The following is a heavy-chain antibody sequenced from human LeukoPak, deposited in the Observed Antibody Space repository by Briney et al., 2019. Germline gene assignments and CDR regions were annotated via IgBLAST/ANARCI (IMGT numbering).Heavy chain of an antibody. J-gene: IGHJ6*03. CDR1: GGSIGSGTSY. CDR3: ARRASDLISSPYYYYYYMDV. V-gene: IGHV4-39*01. D-gene: IGHD3-3*02. Sequence: SETLSLTCTVSGGSIGSGTSYWGWIRQPPGKGLEWIGNLYYSGSTYYNPSLKSRVTISVDTSKNQFSLKLSSVTAADTAVYYCARRASDLISSPYYYYYYMDVWGKGTTVTVSS. CDR2: LYYSGST.